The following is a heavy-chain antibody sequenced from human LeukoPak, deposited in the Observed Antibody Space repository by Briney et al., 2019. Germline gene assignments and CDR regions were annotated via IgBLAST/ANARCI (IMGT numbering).Heavy chain of an antibody. D-gene: IGHD1-26*01. CDR3: ARSQWELPGDFDY. CDR2: ISSSSSYI. V-gene: IGHV3-21*01. CDR1: GFTFSSDS. J-gene: IGHJ4*02. Sequence: GGSLRLSCAASGFTFSSDSMNWVRQAPGKGLEWVSSISSSSSYIYYADSVKGRFTISRDNAKNSLYLQLNSLRAEDTAVYYCARSQWELPGDFDYWGQGTLVTVSS.